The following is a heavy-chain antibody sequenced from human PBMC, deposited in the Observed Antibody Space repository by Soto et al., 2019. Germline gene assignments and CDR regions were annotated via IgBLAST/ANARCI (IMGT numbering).Heavy chain of an antibody. CDR1: GYTFTSYG. CDR3: ARDWSVLGYCSSTSCSIQTIFGVADLRGVGY. J-gene: IGHJ4*02. V-gene: IGHV1-18*01. Sequence: GASVKVSCKASGYTFTSYGISWVRQAPGQGLEWMGWISAYNGNTNYAQKLQGRVTMTTDTSTSTAYMELRSLRSDDTAVYYCARDWSVLGYCSSTSCSIQTIFGVADLRGVGYWGQGTLVTVSS. CDR2: ISAYNGNT. D-gene: IGHD2-2*01.